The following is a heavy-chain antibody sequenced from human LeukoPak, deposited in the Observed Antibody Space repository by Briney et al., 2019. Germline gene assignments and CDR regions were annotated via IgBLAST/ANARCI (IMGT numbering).Heavy chain of an antibody. Sequence: GASVKVSCKASGYTFTSNYIHWVRQAPGQGLEWMGMIYPRDGSTSYAQKFQGRVTVTRDTSTSTVHMELSGLRSEDTVVYYCARDQGGFDYWGQGTLVTVSS. CDR3: ARDQGGFDY. CDR2: IYPRDGST. J-gene: IGHJ4*02. V-gene: IGHV1-46*01. CDR1: GYTFTSNY.